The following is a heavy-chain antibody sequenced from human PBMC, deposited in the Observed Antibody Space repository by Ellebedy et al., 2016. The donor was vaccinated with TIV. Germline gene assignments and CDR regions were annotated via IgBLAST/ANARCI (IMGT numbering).Heavy chain of an antibody. J-gene: IGHJ5*02. Sequence: MPSETLSLTCAVSGGSVSSKDYHCGWIRQPPGKGLEWIGSLYYSGNTYYNPSLKSRVTISVDTSKNQFSLKLSSVTAADTAVYFCARGRRSRSGVSYWSSNERVTSFDQWGQGALVTVSS. CDR3: ARGRRSRSGVSYWSSNERVTSFDQ. V-gene: IGHV4-39*07. CDR2: LYYSGNT. D-gene: IGHD1-26*01. CDR1: GGSVSSKDYH.